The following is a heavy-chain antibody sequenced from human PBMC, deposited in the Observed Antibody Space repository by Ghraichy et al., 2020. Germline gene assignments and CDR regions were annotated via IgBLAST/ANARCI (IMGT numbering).Heavy chain of an antibody. D-gene: IGHD3-9*01. CDR3: ARYGRYYDILTGYYYYYGMDV. J-gene: IGHJ6*02. CDR1: GGSVSSGSYY. CDR2: IYYSGST. Sequence: SETLSLTCTVSGGSVSSGSYYWSWIRQPPGKGLEWIGYIYYSGSTNYNPSLKSRVTISVDTSKNQFSLKLSSVTAADTAVYYCARYGRYYDILTGYYYYYGMDVWGQGTTVTVSS. V-gene: IGHV4-61*01.